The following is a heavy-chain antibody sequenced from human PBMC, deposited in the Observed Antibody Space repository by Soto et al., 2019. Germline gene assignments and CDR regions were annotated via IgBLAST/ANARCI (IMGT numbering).Heavy chain of an antibody. CDR1: GGTFSSYA. D-gene: IGHD3-3*01. J-gene: IGHJ4*02. V-gene: IGHV1-69*13. CDR2: IIPIFGTA. CDR3: AVTTYYDFWSGYAADY. Sequence: SVKVSCKASGGTFSSYAISWVRQAPGQGLEWMGGIIPIFGTANYAQKFQGRVTITADESTSTAYMELSSLRSEDTAVYYCAVTTYYDFWSGYAADYWGQGNMVTVSS.